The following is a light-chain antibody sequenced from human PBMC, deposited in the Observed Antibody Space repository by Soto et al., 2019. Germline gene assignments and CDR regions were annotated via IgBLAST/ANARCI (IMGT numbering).Light chain of an antibody. CDR3: QQRSNWPPIT. V-gene: IGKV3-11*01. Sequence: EIVLTQSPVTLSLSPGERAILSCRASQSVSSYLAWYQQKPGQAPRLLIYDASNRATGIPARFSGSGSGTDFTLTIDNLEPEDFAIYYCQQRSNWPPITFVQGTRLEIK. J-gene: IGKJ5*01. CDR1: QSVSSY. CDR2: DAS.